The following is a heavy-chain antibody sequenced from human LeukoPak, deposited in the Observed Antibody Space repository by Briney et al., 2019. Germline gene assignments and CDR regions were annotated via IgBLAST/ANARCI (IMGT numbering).Heavy chain of an antibody. Sequence: SETLSLTCAVYGGSFSGYYWSWIRQPPGKGLEWIGEINHSGSTNYNPSLKSRVTISVDTSKKQFSLKLSSVTAADTAVYYCVTYYFDSSGPKKNYWGQGSLVTVSS. V-gene: IGHV4-34*01. CDR2: INHSGST. D-gene: IGHD3-22*01. J-gene: IGHJ4*02. CDR1: GGSFSGYY. CDR3: VTYYFDSSGPKKNY.